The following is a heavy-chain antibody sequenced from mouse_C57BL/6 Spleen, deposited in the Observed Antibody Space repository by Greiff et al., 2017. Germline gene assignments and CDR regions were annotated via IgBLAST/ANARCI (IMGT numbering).Heavy chain of an antibody. Sequence: QVQLQQSGAELVRPGSSVKLSCKASGYTFTSYGMHWVKQTPIQGLEWIGNIDPADSETHYNQKFKDKATLTVDKSSSTAYMQLSSLTSEDSAVYYCARSGYGSSLYYFDYWGQGTTLTVSS. CDR2: IDPADSET. D-gene: IGHD1-1*01. V-gene: IGHV1-52*01. J-gene: IGHJ2*01. CDR3: ARSGYGSSLYYFDY. CDR1: GYTFTSYG.